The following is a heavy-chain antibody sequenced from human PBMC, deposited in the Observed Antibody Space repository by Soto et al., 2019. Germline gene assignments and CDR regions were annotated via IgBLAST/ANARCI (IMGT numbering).Heavy chain of an antibody. J-gene: IGHJ4*02. Sequence: EVQLVESGGGLVKPGGSLRLSCAASGFTFSSYSMHWVRQAPGKGLEWVSSISSSSSYIYYADSVKGRFTISRDNAKNALYLQMNSLRAEDTAVYYCAREMIWLRLFDYWGQGTLVTVSS. CDR3: AREMIWLRLFDY. V-gene: IGHV3-21*01. CDR1: GFTFSSYS. D-gene: IGHD5-12*01. CDR2: ISSSSSYI.